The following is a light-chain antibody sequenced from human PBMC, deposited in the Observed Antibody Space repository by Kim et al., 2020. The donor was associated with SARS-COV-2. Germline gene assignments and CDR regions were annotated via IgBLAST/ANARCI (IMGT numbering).Light chain of an antibody. CDR1: TSNVGSNT. V-gene: IGLV1-44*01. CDR2: SDN. Sequence: QLVLTQPPSASGTPGQRVTISCSGGTSNVGSNTVNWFQQLPGAAPKLLIFSDNERPSGVPDRFSGSKSDTSASLAISGLQSEDEADYFCATWDDSLNGGVFGGGTQLTV. J-gene: IGLJ3*02. CDR3: ATWDDSLNGGV.